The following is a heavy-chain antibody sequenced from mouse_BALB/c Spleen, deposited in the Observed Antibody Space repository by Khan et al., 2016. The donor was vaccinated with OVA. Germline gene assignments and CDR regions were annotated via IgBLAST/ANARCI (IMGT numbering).Heavy chain of an antibody. V-gene: IGHV14-1*02. CDR2: IDPQNGNT. CDR1: GFNIKDYY. Sequence: MQLQQSGAELVRPGALVKLSCKASGFNIKDYYMYWVKQRPEQGLEWIGWIDPQNGNTIYDPKFQDKASITADTSSNTAYLQLSSLTSEDTAVYYCARRGYGNYWFAYWGQGTLVTVSA. CDR3: ARRGYGNYWFAY. J-gene: IGHJ3*01. D-gene: IGHD2-1*01.